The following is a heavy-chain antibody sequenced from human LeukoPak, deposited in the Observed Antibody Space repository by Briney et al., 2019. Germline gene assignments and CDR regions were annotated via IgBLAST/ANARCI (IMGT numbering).Heavy chain of an antibody. D-gene: IGHD2-2*01. CDR3: SRDRHCIGSTCYGL. J-gene: IGHJ4*02. V-gene: IGHV3-30*02. CDR2: IRYDGSNK. CDR1: GFTFRAYG. Sequence: PGGSLRLSCAASGFTFRAYGMHWVRQAPGKGLEWVALIRYDGSNKYYADSVKGRFIISRDNSKNTLYLQMNSLRAEDTAVYYCSRDRHCIGSTCYGLWGQGTRVTVSS.